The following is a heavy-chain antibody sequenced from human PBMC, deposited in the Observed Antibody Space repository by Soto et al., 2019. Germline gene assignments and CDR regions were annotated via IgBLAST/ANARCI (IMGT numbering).Heavy chain of an antibody. J-gene: IGHJ6*02. CDR2: ISGSGGST. Sequence: GGSLRLSCAASGFTFSSYAMSWVRQAPGKGLEWVSAISGSGGSTYYADSVKGRFTISRDNSKNTLYLQMNNLRAEDTAVYYCAKDGGYCSSTSCSYYYYGMDVWGQGTTVTVSS. V-gene: IGHV3-23*01. CDR1: GFTFSSYA. CDR3: AKDGGYCSSTSCSYYYYGMDV. D-gene: IGHD2-2*01.